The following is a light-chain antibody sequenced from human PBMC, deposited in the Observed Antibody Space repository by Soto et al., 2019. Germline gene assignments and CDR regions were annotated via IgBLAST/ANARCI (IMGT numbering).Light chain of an antibody. Sequence: QPVLTQPRSVSGSPGQSVTISCTGTSSDVGGYNYVSWYQHHPGKAPKLMIYDVSKRPSGVPDRFSGSKSGNTASLTISGLQAEDEADYYCCSYAGSYTFVFGGGTKLTVL. CDR1: SSDVGGYNY. J-gene: IGLJ2*01. CDR3: CSYAGSYTFV. V-gene: IGLV2-11*01. CDR2: DVS.